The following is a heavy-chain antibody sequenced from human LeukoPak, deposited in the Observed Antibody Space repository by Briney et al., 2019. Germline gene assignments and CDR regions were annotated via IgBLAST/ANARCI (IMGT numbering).Heavy chain of an antibody. CDR2: ISGSGGST. D-gene: IGHD1-1*01. J-gene: IGHJ3*02. CDR3: AKQFLGYKELDI. Sequence: PGGSLRLSCAASGFTFSSYAMSWVRQAPGKGLGWVSAISGSGGSTYYADSVKGRFTISRDNSKNTLYLQMNSLRAEDTAVYYCAKQFLGYKELDIWGQGTMVTVSS. CDR1: GFTFSSYA. V-gene: IGHV3-23*01.